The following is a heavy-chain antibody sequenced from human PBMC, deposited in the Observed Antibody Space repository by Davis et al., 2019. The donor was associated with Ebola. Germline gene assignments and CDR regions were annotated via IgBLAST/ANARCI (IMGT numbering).Heavy chain of an antibody. J-gene: IGHJ5*02. Sequence: SETLSLTCAVYGGSFSGYYWSWIRQPPGKGLEWIGEINHSGSTNYNPSLKSRVTISVDTSKNQFSLKLSSVTAADPAVYYCARGYSGWFDPWGQGTLVTVSS. D-gene: IGHD1-26*01. CDR3: ARGYSGWFDP. CDR2: INHSGST. V-gene: IGHV4-34*01. CDR1: GGSFSGYY.